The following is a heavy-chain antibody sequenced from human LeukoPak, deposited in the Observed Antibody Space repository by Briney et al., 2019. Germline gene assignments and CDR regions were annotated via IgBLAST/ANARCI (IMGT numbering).Heavy chain of an antibody. V-gene: IGHV3-30*18. J-gene: IGHJ3*02. CDR1: GXTFSSYG. D-gene: IGHD1-1*01. Sequence: PGGSLRLSCAASGXTFSSYGVHWVRQAPGKGQEWVAVISYDGSNKYYADSVKGRFTISRDNSKNTLYLQMNSLRAEDTAVYYCAKEVQVERRKDGFDIWGQGTMVTVSS. CDR3: AKEVQVERRKDGFDI. CDR2: ISYDGSNK.